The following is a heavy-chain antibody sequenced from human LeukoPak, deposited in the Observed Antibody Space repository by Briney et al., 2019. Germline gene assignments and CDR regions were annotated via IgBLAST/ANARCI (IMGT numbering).Heavy chain of an antibody. D-gene: IGHD2-15*01. CDR3: ARNPGYCSGGSCYFDY. CDR1: GGSISSSNW. V-gene: IGHV4-4*02. J-gene: IGHJ4*02. Sequence: SETLSLTCAVSGGSISSSNWWSWVRQPPGKGLEWIGEIYHSGSTYYNPSLKSRVTISVDTSKNQFSLKLSSVTAADTAVYYCARNPGYCSGGSCYFDYWGQGTLVTVSS. CDR2: IYHSGST.